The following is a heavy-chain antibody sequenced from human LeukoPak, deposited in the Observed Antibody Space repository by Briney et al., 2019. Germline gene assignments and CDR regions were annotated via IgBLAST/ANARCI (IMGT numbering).Heavy chain of an antibody. CDR1: GYTFTSYD. Sequence: ASVKVSCKASGYTFTSYDINWVRQATGQGRDWMGWMNPNSGNTGYAQKFQGRVTITRNTSISTAYMELSSLRSEDTAVYYCARRRGDSSGYYWDYYYYMDVWGKGTTVTVSS. CDR3: ARRRGDSSGYYWDYYYYMDV. D-gene: IGHD3-22*01. V-gene: IGHV1-8*01. CDR2: MNPNSGNT. J-gene: IGHJ6*03.